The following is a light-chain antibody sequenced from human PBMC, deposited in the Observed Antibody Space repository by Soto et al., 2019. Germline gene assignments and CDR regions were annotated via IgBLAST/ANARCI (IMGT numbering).Light chain of an antibody. V-gene: IGKV3-11*01. CDR2: DAS. J-gene: IGKJ1*01. Sequence: EIVLTQSPATLSLSPGERATLSCRASQSVSSYLAWYQQKPGQAPRLLIYDASNRATGIPARFSGSGSGTDFNLTISSLEPEDFAVYYCQQRINWPPTFGQGPKVEIK. CDR3: QQRINWPPT. CDR1: QSVSSY.